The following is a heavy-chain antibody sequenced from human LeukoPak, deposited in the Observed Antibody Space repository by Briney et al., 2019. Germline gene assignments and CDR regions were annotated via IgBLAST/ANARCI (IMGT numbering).Heavy chain of an antibody. CDR3: ARGRYLTTLGGAAAGFLDN. Sequence: SETLSLTCAVYGGSFSGYYWSWIRQPPGKGLEWIGEINHSGSTNYNPSLKRRVTISVDTSQKQFSLRLNSLTAADTAVYYCARGRYLTTLGGAAAGFLDNWGQGTLVTVSS. D-gene: IGHD6-13*01. J-gene: IGHJ4*02. CDR2: INHSGST. CDR1: GGSFSGYY. V-gene: IGHV4-34*01.